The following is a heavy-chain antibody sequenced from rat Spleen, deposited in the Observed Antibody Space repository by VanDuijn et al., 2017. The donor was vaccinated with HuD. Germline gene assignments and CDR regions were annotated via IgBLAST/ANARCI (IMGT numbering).Heavy chain of an antibody. CDR1: GFTFSNSY. J-gene: IGHJ2*01. D-gene: IGHD4-1*01. V-gene: IGHV5-20*01. Sequence: EVHLVESGGGLVQPGRSMKLSCAASGFTFSNSYMAWVRQAPTKGLEWVASISYDGGSTYYRDSVKGRFTISRDNAKSTLYLQMESLRSEDTATYYCAKGRAYFDYWGQGVMVTVSS. CDR3: AKGRAYFDY. CDR2: ISYDGGST.